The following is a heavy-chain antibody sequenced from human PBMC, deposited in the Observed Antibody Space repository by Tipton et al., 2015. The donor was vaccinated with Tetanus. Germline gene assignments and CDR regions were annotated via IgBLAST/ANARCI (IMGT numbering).Heavy chain of an antibody. CDR1: GGSISSGGYY. CDR3: ARGEAYGDYPAMYFFDN. V-gene: IGHV4-30-4*01. Sequence: GLVKPSQTLSLTCTVSGGSISSGGYYWSWIRRPPGKGPEWIGYVYSTATTYYNPSLKSRVTISVDTSKNQFSLKLTSVTAADTAVYYCARGEAYGDYPAMYFFDNWGQGTLLTVSS. J-gene: IGHJ4*02. D-gene: IGHD4-17*01. CDR2: VYSTATT.